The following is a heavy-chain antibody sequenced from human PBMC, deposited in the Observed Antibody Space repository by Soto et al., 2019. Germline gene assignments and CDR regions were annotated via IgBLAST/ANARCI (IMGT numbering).Heavy chain of an antibody. CDR2: TWFDGSKK. Sequence: GGSLRLSCAASGFSFRSYGIHWVRQAPGKGLEWVALTWFDGSKKYYVDSVKGRFAVSRDNSKNTLYLQMNSLRVEDTAVYYCARDRLVPYGYGMDVWGQGTTVTVSS. V-gene: IGHV3-33*01. CDR3: ARDRLVPYGYGMDV. J-gene: IGHJ6*02. D-gene: IGHD2-2*01. CDR1: GFSFRSYG.